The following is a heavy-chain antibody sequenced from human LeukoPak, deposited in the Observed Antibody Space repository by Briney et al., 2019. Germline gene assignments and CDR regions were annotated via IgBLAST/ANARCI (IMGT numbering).Heavy chain of an antibody. D-gene: IGHD5-12*01. CDR2: ISYDGSNK. CDR3: ARDPYIVATNGFDY. V-gene: IGHV3-30-3*01. J-gene: IGHJ4*02. CDR1: GFTFSSYA. Sequence: GGSLRLSCAAAGFTFSSYAMHWVRQAPGKGLEWVAVISYDGSNKYYADSVKGRFTISRDNSKNTLYLQMNSLRAEDTAVYYCARDPYIVATNGFDYWGQGTLVTVSS.